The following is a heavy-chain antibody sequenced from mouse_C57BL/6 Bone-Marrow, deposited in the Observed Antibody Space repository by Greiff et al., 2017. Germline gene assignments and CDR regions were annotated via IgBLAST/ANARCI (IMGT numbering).Heavy chain of an antibody. CDR3: ARYYDYDPFAY. D-gene: IGHD2-4*01. CDR1: GYTFTSYW. CDR2: IDPSDSYT. V-gene: IGHV1-59*01. Sequence: VKLQQPGAELVRPGTSVKLSCKASGYTFTSYWMHWVKQRPGQGLEWIGVIDPSDSYTNYNQKFKGKATLTVDTSSSTAYMQLSSLTSEDSAVYYCARYYDYDPFAYWGQGTLVTVSA. J-gene: IGHJ3*01.